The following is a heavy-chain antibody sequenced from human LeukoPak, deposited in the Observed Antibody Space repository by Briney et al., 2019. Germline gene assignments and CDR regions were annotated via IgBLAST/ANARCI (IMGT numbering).Heavy chain of an antibody. V-gene: IGHV1-2*02. J-gene: IGHJ4*02. CDR3: ARVRSPGDSYYFDY. CDR1: GYTFTGYY. D-gene: IGHD4-17*01. Sequence: ASVKVSCKASGYTFTGYYMHWVRQAPGQGFEWMGWINPNSGGTNYAQKFPGRVTMTRDTSISTAYMELSRLRSYDTAVYYCARVRSPGDSYYFDYWGQGTLVTVSS. CDR2: INPNSGGT.